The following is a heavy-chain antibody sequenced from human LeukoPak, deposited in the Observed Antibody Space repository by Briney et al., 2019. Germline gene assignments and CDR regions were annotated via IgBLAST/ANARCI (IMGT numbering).Heavy chain of an antibody. Sequence: ASVKVSCKASGYTFTSYDINWVRQATGQGLEWMGWMNPNSGNTGYAQKFQGRVTMTRNTSISTAYMELSSLRSEDTAVYYCASARSGGSCLDYYYYMDVWGKGTTVTVSS. CDR3: ASARSGGSCLDYYYYMDV. J-gene: IGHJ6*03. CDR1: GYTFTSYD. D-gene: IGHD2-15*01. V-gene: IGHV1-8*01. CDR2: MNPNSGNT.